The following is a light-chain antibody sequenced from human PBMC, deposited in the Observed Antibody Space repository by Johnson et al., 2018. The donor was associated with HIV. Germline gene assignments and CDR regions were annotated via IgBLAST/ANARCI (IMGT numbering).Light chain of an antibody. Sequence: QSVLTQPPSVSAAPGQKVTISCSGSSSNIGNNYVSWYQQLPGTAPKLLIYENNKRPSGIPDRFYGSKSGTSATLDITGLQTGDEADYYCGTWDSSLSAEVFGTGTKVTVL. CDR2: ENN. CDR3: GTWDSSLSAEV. CDR1: SSNIGNNY. J-gene: IGLJ1*01. V-gene: IGLV1-51*02.